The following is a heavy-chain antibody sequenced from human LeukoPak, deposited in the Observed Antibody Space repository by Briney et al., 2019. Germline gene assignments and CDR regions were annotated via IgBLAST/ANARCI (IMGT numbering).Heavy chain of an antibody. CDR1: GFTFSSYA. CDR2: ISGSGGST. D-gene: IGHD2-2*02. Sequence: GGSLRLSCAASGFTFSSYAMSWVRQAPGKGLEWVSAISGSGGSTYYADSVKGRFTISRDNSKNTLYLQMNGLRAEDTAVYYCAKAFCTSPSCYNVDYWGQGTLVTVSS. V-gene: IGHV3-23*01. J-gene: IGHJ4*02. CDR3: AKAFCTSPSCYNVDY.